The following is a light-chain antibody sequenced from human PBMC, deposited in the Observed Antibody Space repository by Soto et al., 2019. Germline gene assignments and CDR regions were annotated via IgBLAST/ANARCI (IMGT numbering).Light chain of an antibody. CDR1: SSNIGAGYD. CDR3: QSYDSSLSGVV. V-gene: IGLV1-40*01. Sequence: QSVLTQPPSVSGAPGQRVTISCTGSSSNIGAGYDVHWYQQLPGTAPKLLFYRNTNRPSGVPDRFSGSKSGTSASLAITGLQAEDEADYYCQSYDSSLSGVVFGGGTKVTVL. CDR2: RNT. J-gene: IGLJ2*01.